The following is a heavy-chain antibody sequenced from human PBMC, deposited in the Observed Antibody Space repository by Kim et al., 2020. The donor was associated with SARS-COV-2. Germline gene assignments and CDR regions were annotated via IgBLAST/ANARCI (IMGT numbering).Heavy chain of an antibody. J-gene: IGHJ6*02. CDR1: GGSFSGYY. CDR3: ARGGGIGYCSSTSCSAMDV. CDR2: INHSGST. V-gene: IGHV4-34*01. D-gene: IGHD2-2*01. Sequence: SETLSLTCAVYGGSFSGYYWSWIRQPPGKGLEWIGEINHSGSTNYNPSLKSRVTISVDTSKNQFSLKLSSVTAADTAVYYCARGGGIGYCSSTSCSAMDVWGQGTTVTVSS.